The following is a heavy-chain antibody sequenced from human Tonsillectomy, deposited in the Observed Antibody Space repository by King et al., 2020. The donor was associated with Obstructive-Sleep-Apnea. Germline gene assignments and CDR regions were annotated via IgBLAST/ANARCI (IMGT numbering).Heavy chain of an antibody. CDR3: AKEGHIRAFLADY. V-gene: IGHV3-23*04. Sequence: VQLVESGGGLVQPGGSLRLSCASSGFTFNSYAMSWVRQAPTKGLECVSGIIDRGGTTYYADSVKGRFTISRDNSKNTRYLQMNSLRAEYTDVYYFAKEGHIRAFLADYWGQGTLVTVSS. CDR2: IIDRGGTT. J-gene: IGHJ4*02. D-gene: IGHD3-3*01. CDR1: GFTFNSYA.